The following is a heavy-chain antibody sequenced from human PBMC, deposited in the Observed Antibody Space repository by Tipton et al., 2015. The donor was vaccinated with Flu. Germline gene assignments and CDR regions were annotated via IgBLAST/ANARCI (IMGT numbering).Heavy chain of an antibody. D-gene: IGHD1-26*01. CDR3: ANSPWELPPYFDY. CDR2: ISGSGGST. CDR1: GFTFSSYA. Sequence: SLRLSCAASGFTFSSYAMSWVRQAPGKGLEWVSAISGSGGSTYYADSVKGRFTISRDNSKNTLYLQMNSLRAEDTAVYYCANSPWELPPYFDYWGQGTLVTVSS. J-gene: IGHJ4*02. V-gene: IGHV3-23*01.